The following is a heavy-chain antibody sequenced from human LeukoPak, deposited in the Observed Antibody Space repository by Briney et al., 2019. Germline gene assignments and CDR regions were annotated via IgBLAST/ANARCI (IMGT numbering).Heavy chain of an antibody. CDR3: ARFHYDSSGYPNYFDY. D-gene: IGHD3-22*01. CDR1: GGTFSSYA. J-gene: IGHJ4*02. Sequence: SEKVSCKASGGTFSSYAISWVRQDPGQPLEWMGRIMAILGLANYAQKFQGRVTITADKSTSTAYMELGSLRSEDTAVYYCARFHYDSSGYPNYFDYWGQGTPVPVSS. CDR2: IMAILGLA. V-gene: IGHV1-69*04.